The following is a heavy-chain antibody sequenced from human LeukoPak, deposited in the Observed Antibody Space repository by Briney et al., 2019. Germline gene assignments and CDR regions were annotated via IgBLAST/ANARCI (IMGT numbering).Heavy chain of an antibody. CDR3: ASFLRSSSWDAFDI. V-gene: IGHV4-34*01. Sequence: SETLSLTCAVYGGSFSGYYWSWIRQPPGKGLEWIGEINHSGSTNYNPSLKSRVTISVDTSRNQFSLKLSSVTAADTAVYYCASFLRSSSWDAFDIWGQGTMVTVSS. CDR2: INHSGST. D-gene: IGHD6-13*01. J-gene: IGHJ3*02. CDR1: GGSFSGYY.